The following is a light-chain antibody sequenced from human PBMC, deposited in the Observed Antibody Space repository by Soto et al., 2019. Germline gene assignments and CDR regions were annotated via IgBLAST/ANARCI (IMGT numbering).Light chain of an antibody. V-gene: IGKV3-20*01. CDR2: GAS. Sequence: EIVMAQSPDTLSVSPGERATLSCRASQSVGINLAWYQQKPGQTPRLLVYGASSRATGIPDRFSGSGSGTDFTLTISRLEPEDFAVYYCQQHGGSPITFGQGTKVDIK. CDR1: QSVGIN. J-gene: IGKJ1*01. CDR3: QQHGGSPIT.